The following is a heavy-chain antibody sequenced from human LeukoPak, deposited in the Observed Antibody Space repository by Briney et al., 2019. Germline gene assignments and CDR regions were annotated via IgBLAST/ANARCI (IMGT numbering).Heavy chain of an antibody. CDR2: LNPNNGDT. CDR1: GYTFIDYF. V-gene: IGHV1-2*06. J-gene: IGHJ4*02. Sequence: ASVKVSCKTSGYTFIDYFIHWVRQAPGQGLEWMGRLNPNNGDTYYAQDFQGRVTMTRDTSISTAYMELSRPTSDDTAVYYCARDLSSTSNWEFDYWGQGTLVTVSS. D-gene: IGHD7-27*01. CDR3: ARDLSSTSNWEFDY.